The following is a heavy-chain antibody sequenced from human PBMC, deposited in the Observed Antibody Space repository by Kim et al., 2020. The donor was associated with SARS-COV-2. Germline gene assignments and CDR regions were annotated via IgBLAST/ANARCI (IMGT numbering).Heavy chain of an antibody. V-gene: IGHV3-30*02. CDR3: AKENLRGTSSGWTYYYYGMDV. Sequence: FTISRDNAKNTLYLQMNSLRAEDTAVYYCAKENLRGTSSGWTYYYYGMDVWGQGTTVTVSS. J-gene: IGHJ6*02. D-gene: IGHD6-19*01.